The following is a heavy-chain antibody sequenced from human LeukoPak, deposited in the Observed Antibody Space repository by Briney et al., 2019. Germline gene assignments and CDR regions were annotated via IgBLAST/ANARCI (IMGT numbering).Heavy chain of an antibody. J-gene: IGHJ4*02. D-gene: IGHD5-12*01. V-gene: IGHV3-21*01. CDR3: ARDRSGYDYLFDY. CDR2: ISSSSSYI. CDR1: GFTFSSYS. Sequence: GGSLRPSCAASGFTFSSYSMNWVRQAPGKGLEWVSSISSSSSYIYYVDSVKGRFTISRDNAKNSLYLQMNSLRAEDTAVYYCARDRSGYDYLFDYWGQGTLVTVSS.